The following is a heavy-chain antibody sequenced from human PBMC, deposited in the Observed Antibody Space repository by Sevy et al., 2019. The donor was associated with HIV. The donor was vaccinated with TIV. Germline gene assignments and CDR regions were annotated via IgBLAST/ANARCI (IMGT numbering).Heavy chain of an antibody. V-gene: IGHV3-23*01. CDR2: ISVTSART. D-gene: IGHD1-1*01. CDR1: GFTFSNYG. J-gene: IGHJ3*02. Sequence: GGSLRLSCVGSGFTFSNYGMTWVRQAPGKGLEWVSSISVTSARTYYADSVRGGFTGSSDNSENTLYLQMNSLRAEDTAVYYCAKDPNDYCHSFDIWGQGTLVTVSS. CDR3: AKDPNDYCHSFDI.